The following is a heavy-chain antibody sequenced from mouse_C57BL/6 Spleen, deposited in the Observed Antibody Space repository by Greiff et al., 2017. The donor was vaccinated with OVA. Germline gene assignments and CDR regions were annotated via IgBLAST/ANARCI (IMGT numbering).Heavy chain of an antibody. CDR2: IDPSDSYT. CDR3: ASSWFAY. CDR1: GYTFTSYW. J-gene: IGHJ3*01. Sequence: QLQQPGAELVMPGASVKRSCKASGYTFTSYWMHWVKQRPGQGLEWIGEIDPSDSYTNYNQKFKGKSTLTVDKSSSTAYMQLSSLTSEDSAVYYCASSWFAYWGQGTLVTVSA. V-gene: IGHV1-69*01.